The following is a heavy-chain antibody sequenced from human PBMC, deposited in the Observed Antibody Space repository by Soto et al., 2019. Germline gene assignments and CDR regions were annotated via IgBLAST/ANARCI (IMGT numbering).Heavy chain of an antibody. CDR2: IIPIFGTA. D-gene: IGHD2-15*01. Sequence: SVKVSCKASGGTFSSYAISWVRQAPGQGLEWMGGIIPIFGTANYAQKFQGRVTITADESTSTAYMELSSLRSEDTAVYYCAWSCSGGSYYYGMDVWGQGTTVTVSS. J-gene: IGHJ6*02. CDR1: GGTFSSYA. CDR3: AWSCSGGSYYYGMDV. V-gene: IGHV1-69*13.